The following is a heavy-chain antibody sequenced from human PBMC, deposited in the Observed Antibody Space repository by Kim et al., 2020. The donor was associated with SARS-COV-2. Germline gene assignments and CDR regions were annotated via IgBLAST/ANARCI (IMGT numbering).Heavy chain of an antibody. Sequence: SETLSLICTVSGGSISSGAHNWNWIRQQPGKGLEWIGYIHYSGSPFYTPSLKSRVTISVDTSKNQFSLELSSVTAADTAVYYCARGPTGVYWGQGILVTVSS. CDR2: IHYSGSP. V-gene: IGHV4-31*03. CDR1: GGSISSGAHN. CDR3: ARGPTGVY. J-gene: IGHJ4*01.